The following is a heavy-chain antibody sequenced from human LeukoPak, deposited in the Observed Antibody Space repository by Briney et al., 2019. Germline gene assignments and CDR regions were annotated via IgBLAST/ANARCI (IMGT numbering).Heavy chain of an antibody. CDR1: GFTFSSYA. CDR2: ISGSGGST. CDR3: ARDGSSFWIGYYNDY. V-gene: IGHV3-23*01. Sequence: PGGSLRLSCAASGFTFSSYAMSWVRQAPGKGLEWVSAISGSGGSTYYADSVKGRFTISRDNSKNTLYLQMNSLRAEDTAVYYCARDGSSFWIGYYNDYWGQGTLVTVSS. J-gene: IGHJ4*02. D-gene: IGHD3-3*01.